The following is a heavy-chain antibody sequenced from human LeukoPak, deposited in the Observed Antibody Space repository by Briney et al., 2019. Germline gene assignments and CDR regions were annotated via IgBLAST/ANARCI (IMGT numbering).Heavy chain of an antibody. Sequence: SETLSLTCAVYGGSFSGYYWSWIRQPPGKGLEWIGEINHSGSTNYNPSLKSRVTISVDTSKNQFSLKLSSVTAADTAVYYCARLGSGWFADYWGQGTLVTVSS. J-gene: IGHJ4*02. CDR3: ARLGSGWFADY. CDR2: INHSGST. D-gene: IGHD6-19*01. CDR1: GGSFSGYY. V-gene: IGHV4-34*01.